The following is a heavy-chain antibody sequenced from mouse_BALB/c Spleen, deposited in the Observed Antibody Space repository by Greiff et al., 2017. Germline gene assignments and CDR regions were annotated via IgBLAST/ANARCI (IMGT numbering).Heavy chain of an antibody. Sequence: EVQLQESGPGLVKPSQSLSLTCTVTGYSITSDYAWNWIRQFPGNKLEWMGYISYSGSTSYNPSLKSRISITRDTSKNQFFLQLNSVTTEDTATYYCASEGRLLHFDYWGQGTTLTVSS. CDR2: ISYSGST. D-gene: IGHD2-3*01. CDR1: GYSITSDYA. CDR3: ASEGRLLHFDY. J-gene: IGHJ2*01. V-gene: IGHV3-2*02.